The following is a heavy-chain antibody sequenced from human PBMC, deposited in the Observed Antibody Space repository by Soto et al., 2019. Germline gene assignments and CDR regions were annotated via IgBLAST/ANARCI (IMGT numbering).Heavy chain of an antibody. Sequence: EVQLLESGGGLVQPGGSLRLSCAASGFTFSSYAMSWVRQAPGKGLEWVSAISGSGGSTYYADSVKGRFTISRDNSKNTLYLQMNSLRAEDTAVYYCAKADYYDRSCYPRTFDYWGQGTLVTVSS. D-gene: IGHD3-22*01. V-gene: IGHV3-23*01. CDR1: GFTFSSYA. CDR2: ISGSGGST. CDR3: AKADYYDRSCYPRTFDY. J-gene: IGHJ4*02.